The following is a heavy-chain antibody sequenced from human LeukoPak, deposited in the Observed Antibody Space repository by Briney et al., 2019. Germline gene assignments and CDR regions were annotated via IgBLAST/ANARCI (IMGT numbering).Heavy chain of an antibody. Sequence: GSLRLSCAASGFTFSSYAMSWVRQAPGKGLEWVSAISGSGGSTYYADSVKGRFTISRDNSKNTLYLQMNSLRAEDTAVYYCARVARYYYDSSGLDYWGQGTLVTVSS. CDR3: ARVARYYYDSSGLDY. V-gene: IGHV3-23*01. CDR1: GFTFSSYA. J-gene: IGHJ4*02. CDR2: ISGSGGST. D-gene: IGHD3-22*01.